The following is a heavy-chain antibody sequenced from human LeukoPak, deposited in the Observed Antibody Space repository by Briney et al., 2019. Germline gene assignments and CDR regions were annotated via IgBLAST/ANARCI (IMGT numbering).Heavy chain of an antibody. CDR3: AKHDYGVSLSFDY. CDR1: GGSISSSSYY. J-gene: IGHJ4*02. CDR2: IYYSGST. D-gene: IGHD4-17*01. Sequence: PSETLSLTCTVSGGSISSSSYYWGWIRQPPGKGLEWIGSIYYSGSTYYNPSLKSRVTISVDTSKNQFSLKLSSVTAADTAVYYCAKHDYGVSLSFDYWGQGTLVTVSS. V-gene: IGHV4-39*01.